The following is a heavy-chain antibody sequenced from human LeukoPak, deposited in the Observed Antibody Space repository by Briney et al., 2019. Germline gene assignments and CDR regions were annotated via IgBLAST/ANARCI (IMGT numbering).Heavy chain of an antibody. V-gene: IGHV4-34*01. D-gene: IGHD3-3*01. J-gene: IGHJ4*02. CDR1: GESLRGHY. CDR3: ARASYDFWSGYFDY. CDR2: INRSGST. Sequence: SETLSLTCAVNGESLRGHYWSWIRQPPGKGLEWIGEINRSGSTNYNPSLKSRVTISVDTSKNQFSLKLSSVTAADTAMYYCARASYDFWSGYFDYWGQGTLVTVSS.